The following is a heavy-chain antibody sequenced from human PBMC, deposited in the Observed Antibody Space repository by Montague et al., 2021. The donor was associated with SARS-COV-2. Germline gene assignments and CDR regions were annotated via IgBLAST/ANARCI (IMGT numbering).Heavy chain of an antibody. Sequence: SLRLSCAASGFTFSTYAMSWVRRAPGKGLEWVSAISGSGDKPYYXDSXRGRFTISRDNSKNTVSLQMNSLRVEDTAVYYCAKDLFCSGGDCYFYGMDLWGQGTTVTVSS. CDR2: ISGSGDKP. J-gene: IGHJ6*02. CDR1: GFTFSTYA. D-gene: IGHD2-15*01. V-gene: IGHV3-23*01. CDR3: AKDLFCSGGDCYFYGMDL.